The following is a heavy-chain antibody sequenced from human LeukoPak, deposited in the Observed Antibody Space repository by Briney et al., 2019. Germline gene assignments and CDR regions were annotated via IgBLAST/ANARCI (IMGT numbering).Heavy chain of an antibody. CDR1: GFTFSSYW. Sequence: GGSLRLSCAASGFTFSSYWMHWVRQAPGKGLVWVSRIKSDGSNTNYADSVKGRYTISRDNAKNTLYLQMNSLRAEDTAVYYCTRVGDYGGNWAWYVDVWRRGTLVTVSS. V-gene: IGHV3-74*01. D-gene: IGHD4-23*01. CDR2: IKSDGSNT. CDR3: TRVGDYGGNWAWYVDV. J-gene: IGHJ2*01.